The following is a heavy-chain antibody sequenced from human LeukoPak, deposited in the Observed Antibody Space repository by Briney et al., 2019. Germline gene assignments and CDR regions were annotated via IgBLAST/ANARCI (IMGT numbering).Heavy chain of an antibody. D-gene: IGHD5-12*01. CDR3: ARLRLRGYFDY. CDR2: ISYIGST. Sequence: SETLSLTCTVSGASISSYYWSWIRQPPGKGLEWIGYISYIGSTNYNPSLKSRVTISVDTSKNQFSLKLSSVTAADTAVYYCARLRLRGYFDYWGQGTLVTVSS. J-gene: IGHJ4*02. CDR1: GASISSYY. V-gene: IGHV4-59*08.